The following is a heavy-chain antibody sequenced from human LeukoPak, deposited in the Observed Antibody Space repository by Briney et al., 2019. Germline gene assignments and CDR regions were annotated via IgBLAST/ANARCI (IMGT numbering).Heavy chain of an antibody. V-gene: IGHV3-74*01. J-gene: IGHJ6*03. CDR1: GFTFSDYW. CDR3: AKEGRRFGELYYYYYMDV. CDR2: IKGDGSST. Sequence: QPGGSLRLSCAASGFTFSDYWMHWVRHAPGKGLVWVSRIKGDGSSTAYADSVKGRFTISRDNAKNSLYLQMNSLRAEDMALYYCAKEGRRFGELYYYYYMDVWGKGTTVTVSS. D-gene: IGHD3-10*01.